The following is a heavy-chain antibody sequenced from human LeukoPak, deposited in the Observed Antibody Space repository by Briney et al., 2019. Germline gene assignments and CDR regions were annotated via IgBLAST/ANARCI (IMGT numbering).Heavy chain of an antibody. CDR3: ARDSSGWYDGIGLDY. Sequence: SETLSLTCTVSGGSISSGGYYWSWIRQHPGKGLEWIGYIYYSGSTYYNPSLKSRVTISVDTSKNQFSLKLSPVTAADTAVYYCARDSSGWYDGIGLDYWGQGTLVTVSS. V-gene: IGHV4-31*03. CDR1: GGSISSGGYY. J-gene: IGHJ4*02. CDR2: IYYSGST. D-gene: IGHD6-19*01.